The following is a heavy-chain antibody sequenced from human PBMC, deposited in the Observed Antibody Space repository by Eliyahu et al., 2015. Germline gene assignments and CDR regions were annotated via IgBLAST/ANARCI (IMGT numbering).Heavy chain of an antibody. V-gene: IGHV3-21*01. CDR3: ARGSTTLNGIDY. Sequence: EVQLVESGGGLVEPGGSLRLXCAASGFXFSDQTMNWVRQAPGKGLEWVSSLSSRSDYIYYADSVKGRFTISRDNAKNSLYLHMSSLTAEDTAVYYCARGSTTLNGIDYWGQGTLVTVSS. J-gene: IGHJ4*02. D-gene: IGHD5/OR15-5a*01. CDR2: LSSRSDYI. CDR1: GFXFSDQT.